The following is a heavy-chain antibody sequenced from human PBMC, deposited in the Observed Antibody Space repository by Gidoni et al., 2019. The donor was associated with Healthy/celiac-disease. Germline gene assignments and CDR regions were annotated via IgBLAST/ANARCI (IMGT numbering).Heavy chain of an antibody. D-gene: IGHD3-16*02. J-gene: IGHJ3*02. V-gene: IGHV1-69*02. CDR3: ATPITDFGGVIDQVEGDAFDI. Sequence: NYAQKFQGRVTITADKSTSTAYMELSSLRSEDTAVYYCATPITDFGGVIDQVEGDAFDIWGQGTMVTVSS.